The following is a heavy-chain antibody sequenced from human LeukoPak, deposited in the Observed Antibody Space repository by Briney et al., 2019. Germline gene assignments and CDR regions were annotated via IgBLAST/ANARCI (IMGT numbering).Heavy chain of an antibody. V-gene: IGHV4-4*07. J-gene: IGHJ5*02. CDR3: ARLSSLANIAARGRTWFDP. CDR2: IYTSGST. D-gene: IGHD6-6*01. Sequence: KPSETLSLTCTVSGGSISSYYWSWVRQPAGKGLEWIGRIYTSGSTNYNASLKSRVTITVDTSKHQFSLKLSSVTAADTAVYYCARLSSLANIAARGRTWFDPWGQGSLVTVSS. CDR1: GGSISSYY.